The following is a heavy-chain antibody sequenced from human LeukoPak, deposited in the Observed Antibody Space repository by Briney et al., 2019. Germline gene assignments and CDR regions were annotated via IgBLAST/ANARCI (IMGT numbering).Heavy chain of an antibody. CDR2: IYSGGST. V-gene: IGHV3-53*01. D-gene: IGHD3-3*01. CDR1: GFTVSSNY. J-gene: IGHJ6*03. Sequence: PGGSLRLSCAASGFTVSSNYMSWVRQAPGKGLEWVSVIYSGGSTYYADSVKGRFTISRDNSKNTLYLQMNSLRAEDTAVYHCARVRSDYDFWSGYSRYYYYYMDVWGKGTTVTVSS. CDR3: ARVRSDYDFWSGYSRYYYYYMDV.